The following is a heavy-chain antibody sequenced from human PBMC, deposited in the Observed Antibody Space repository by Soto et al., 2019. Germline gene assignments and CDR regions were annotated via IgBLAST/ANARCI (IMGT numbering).Heavy chain of an antibody. J-gene: IGHJ5*02. CDR1: GFSFSTFW. CDR3: LSGNSPRST. V-gene: IGHV3-7*02. D-gene: IGHD5-12*01. Sequence: EVQVVESGGGLVQPGGSLRLSCVTSGFSFSTFWLNWVRQAPGRGLEWVANINQDGSEKYYVDSVKGRFTISRDNDQNSLYLPLNSLRVEETAVYYCLSGNSPRSTWGQGTLVTVSS. CDR2: INQDGSEK.